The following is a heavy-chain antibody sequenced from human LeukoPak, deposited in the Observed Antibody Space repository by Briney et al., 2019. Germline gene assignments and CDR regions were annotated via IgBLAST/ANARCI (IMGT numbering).Heavy chain of an antibody. CDR3: AKDITENSYGYYFDY. D-gene: IGHD5-18*01. V-gene: IGHV3-9*01. J-gene: IGHJ4*02. CDR2: ISWNSGSI. Sequence: GGSLRLSCAASGFTFDDYAMNWVRQAPGKGLEWVSGISWNSGSIGYADSVKGRFTISRDNAKNSLYLQMNSLRAEDTALYYCAKDITENSYGYYFDYWGQGTLVTVSS. CDR1: GFTFDDYA.